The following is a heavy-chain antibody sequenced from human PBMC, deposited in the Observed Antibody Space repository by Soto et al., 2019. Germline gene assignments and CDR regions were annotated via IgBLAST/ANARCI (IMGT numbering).Heavy chain of an antibody. D-gene: IGHD3-10*01. J-gene: IGHJ4*02. Sequence: QLQLQESGPGLVKPSETLSLTCTVSGGSISSSSYYWGWNRQPPGTGLEWIGSIYYSGSTYYNPSLKSRVTISVDTSKNQFSLQLSSVTAADTAVYYCATTYYFGSGSAYWGQGTLVTVSS. CDR1: GGSISSSSYY. CDR3: ATTYYFGSGSAY. V-gene: IGHV4-39*01. CDR2: IYYSGST.